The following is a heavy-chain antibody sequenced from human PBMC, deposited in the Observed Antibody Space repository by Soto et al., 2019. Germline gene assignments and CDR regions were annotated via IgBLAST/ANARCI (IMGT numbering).Heavy chain of an antibody. J-gene: IGHJ5*02. CDR1: GYTFTAYY. CDR3: ARGDFDRSGNDNAGWFAP. CDR2: INPNSGGT. V-gene: IGHV1-2*02. D-gene: IGHD3-22*01. Sequence: QVQLVPSGAEVKKPGASVKVACKASGYTFTAYYMHWLRQAPGQGLECMGWINPNSGGTNYAQRFQGRVTVTNDTSISTTYMELSSLGSDDTAVYYCARGDFDRSGNDNAGWFAPWGQGTLVTVSS.